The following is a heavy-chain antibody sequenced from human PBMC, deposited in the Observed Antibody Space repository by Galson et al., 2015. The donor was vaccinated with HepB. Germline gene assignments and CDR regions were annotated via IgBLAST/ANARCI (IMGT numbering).Heavy chain of an antibody. CDR1: GDSVSSNSAA. D-gene: IGHD3-22*01. V-gene: IGHV6-1*01. CDR3: ARNVYYDTSGYYYKPGWGDP. J-gene: IGHJ5*02. Sequence: CAISGDSVSSNSAAWNWIRQSPSRGLEWLGRTYYRSKWCYDYAVSVRSRITINPDISRNQFSLQLYSVTPEDTAVYYCARNVYYDTSGYYYKPGWGDPWGQGTLVTVS. CDR2: TYYRSKWCY.